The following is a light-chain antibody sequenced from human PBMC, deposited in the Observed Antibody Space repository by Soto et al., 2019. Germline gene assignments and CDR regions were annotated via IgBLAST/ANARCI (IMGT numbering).Light chain of an antibody. CDR3: HQYHDWPLT. CDR2: GAS. Sequence: EIEMTQSPATLSVSPGEGATLSCRASQSVSTDLAWYRQKPGQAPRLLIYGASSRAPDIPARFSGSGSGTEVTLTISRLQSEDFAVYYCHQYHDWPLTFGGGTKVEIK. J-gene: IGKJ4*01. CDR1: QSVSTD. V-gene: IGKV3-15*01.